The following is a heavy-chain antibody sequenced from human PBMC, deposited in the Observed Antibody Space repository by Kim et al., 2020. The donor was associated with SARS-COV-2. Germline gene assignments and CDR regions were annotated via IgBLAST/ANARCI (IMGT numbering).Heavy chain of an antibody. CDR3: ARVAWQWLGEGTGDY. J-gene: IGHJ4*02. D-gene: IGHD6-19*01. Sequence: ASVKVSCKASGYTFTSYAMHWVRQAPGQRLEWMGWINAGNGNTKYSQKFQGRVTITRDTSASTAYMELSSLRSEDTAVYYCARVAWQWLGEGTGDYWGQGTLVTVSS. CDR1: GYTFTSYA. CDR2: INAGNGNT. V-gene: IGHV1-3*01.